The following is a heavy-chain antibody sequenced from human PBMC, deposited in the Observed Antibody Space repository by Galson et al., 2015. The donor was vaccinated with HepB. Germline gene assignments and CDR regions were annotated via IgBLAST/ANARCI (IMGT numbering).Heavy chain of an antibody. D-gene: IGHD6-13*01. V-gene: IGHV3-30*18. CDR3: AKDPLESSSWPAYYFDY. J-gene: IGHJ4*02. Sequence: LRLSCAASGFTFSSYGMHWVRQAPGKGLEWVAVISYDGSNKYYADSVKGRFTISRDNSKNTLYLQMNSLRAEDTAVYYCAKDPLESSSWPAYYFDYWGQGTLVTVSS. CDR2: ISYDGSNK. CDR1: GFTFSSYG.